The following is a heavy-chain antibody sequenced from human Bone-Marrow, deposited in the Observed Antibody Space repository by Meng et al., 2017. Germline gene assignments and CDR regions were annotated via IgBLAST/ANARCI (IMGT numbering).Heavy chain of an antibody. CDR2: INWNGGST. CDR1: GFTFDDYA. J-gene: IGHJ1*01. Sequence: GESLMISCAVSGFTFDDYAMSWVHQVAGKGLEWVSGINWNGGSTSSADSVKGRSITTRDHAKNSLYLQMNSLRVEDTAFYYCAGSFHSGSSVPFGLQYWGQGTLVTVSS. CDR3: AGSFHSGSSVPFGLQY. V-gene: IGHV3-20*04. D-gene: IGHD1-26*01.